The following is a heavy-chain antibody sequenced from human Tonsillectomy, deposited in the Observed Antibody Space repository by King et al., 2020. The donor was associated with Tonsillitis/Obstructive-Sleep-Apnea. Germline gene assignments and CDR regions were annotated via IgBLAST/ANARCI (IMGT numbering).Heavy chain of an antibody. CDR2: INHSGST. V-gene: IGHV4-34*01. J-gene: IGHJ1*01. Sequence: VQLQQWGAGLLKPSETLSLTCAVYGGSFSGYYWSWIRQPPGKGLEWIGEINHSGSTNYNPSLKSRVTISVDTSKNQFSLKLSSVTAADTAVYYCARGPRVGLRYRSSTSCYRGGYFQHWGQGTLVTVSS. CDR3: ARGPRVGLRYRSSTSCYRGGYFQH. D-gene: IGHD2-2*01. CDR1: GGSFSGYY.